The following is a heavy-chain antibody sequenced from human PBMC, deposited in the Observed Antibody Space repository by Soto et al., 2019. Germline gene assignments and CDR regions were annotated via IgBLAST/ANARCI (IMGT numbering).Heavy chain of an antibody. CDR2: ISAYNGNT. CDR3: ARDLIDYYDSSGYYSDYYYYGMDV. CDR1: GYTFTSYG. D-gene: IGHD3-22*01. V-gene: IGHV1-18*01. Sequence: GASVKVSCKASGYTFTSYGISWVRQAPGQGLKWMGWISAYNGNTNYAQKLQGRVTTTTDTSTSTAYMELRSLRSDDTAVYYCARDLIDYYDSSGYYSDYYYYGMDVWGQGTTVTVSS. J-gene: IGHJ6*02.